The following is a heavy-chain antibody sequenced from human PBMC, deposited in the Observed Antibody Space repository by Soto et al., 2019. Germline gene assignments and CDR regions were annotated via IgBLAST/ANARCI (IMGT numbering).Heavy chain of an antibody. V-gene: IGHV3-23*01. CDR3: AKHSSGSYRPIYH. J-gene: IGHJ5*02. D-gene: IGHD3-22*01. Sequence: GGSLRLSCATSGFTLSTCAMSWVRQAPGKGLEWVSIISGSGTVTFYADSVKGRFSISRDSSKNTLFLQMNSLRAEDTAVYYCAKHSSGSYRPIYHWGQRALVPVSA. CDR1: GFTLSTCA. CDR2: ISGSGTVT.